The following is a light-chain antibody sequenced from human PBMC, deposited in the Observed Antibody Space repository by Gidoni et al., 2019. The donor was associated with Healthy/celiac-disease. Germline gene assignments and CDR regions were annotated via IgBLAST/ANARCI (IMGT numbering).Light chain of an antibody. Sequence: DIQMTQSPSTLSASVGDRVTITCRASQSISSWLAWYQQKPGKAPKLLIYDASSLESGVPSRFSGSGSGTEFTLTISSVQPDDFATYYCQQYNRYSGTFGQGTRLEIK. CDR2: DAS. CDR1: QSISSW. CDR3: QQYNRYSGT. V-gene: IGKV1-5*01. J-gene: IGKJ5*01.